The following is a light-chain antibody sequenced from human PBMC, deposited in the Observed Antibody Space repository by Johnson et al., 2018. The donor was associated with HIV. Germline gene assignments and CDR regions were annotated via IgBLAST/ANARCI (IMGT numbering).Light chain of an antibody. CDR1: SSNIGNNY. V-gene: IGLV1-51*02. CDR3: GTWDTSLCVYV. J-gene: IGLJ1*01. CDR2: ENN. Sequence: QSVLTQPPSVSAAPGQKVTISCSGSSSNIGNNYVSWYQQLPGTAPKLLIYENNKRPSGIPDRFSGSKSGTSATLGITGLQTGDEADYYCGTWDTSLCVYVFGTGTKVTVL.